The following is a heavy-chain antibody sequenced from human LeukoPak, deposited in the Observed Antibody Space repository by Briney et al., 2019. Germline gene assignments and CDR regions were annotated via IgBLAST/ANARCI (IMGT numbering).Heavy chain of an antibody. Sequence: TGGSLRLSCAASGFTVSSNYISWVRQAPGKGLECVSVLYSGGSTDYADSVKGRFAIYRDNSKNTLYLQMNSLRTEDTAVYYCARGVIRGIDAFDIWGQGTMVTVSS. CDR1: GFTVSSNY. CDR3: ARGVIRGIDAFDI. J-gene: IGHJ3*02. V-gene: IGHV3-66*02. D-gene: IGHD3-10*01. CDR2: LYSGGST.